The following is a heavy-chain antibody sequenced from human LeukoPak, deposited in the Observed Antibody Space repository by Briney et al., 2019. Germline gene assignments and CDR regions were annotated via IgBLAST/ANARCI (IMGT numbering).Heavy chain of an antibody. Sequence: ASVKVSCKASGGTFSSYATSWVRQAPGQGLEWMGGIIPIFGTANYAQKFQGRVTITTDESTSTAYMELSSLRSEDTAVYYCASAIAAAGPLPIDYWGQGTLVTVSS. V-gene: IGHV1-69*05. D-gene: IGHD6-13*01. CDR2: IIPIFGTA. CDR1: GGTFSSYA. J-gene: IGHJ4*02. CDR3: ASAIAAAGPLPIDY.